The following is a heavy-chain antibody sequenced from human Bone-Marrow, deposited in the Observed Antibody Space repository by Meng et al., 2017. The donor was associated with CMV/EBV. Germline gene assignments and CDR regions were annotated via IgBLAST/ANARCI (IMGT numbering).Heavy chain of an antibody. D-gene: IGHD2-15*01. CDR3: ARVPRSPSGDYGMGV. CDR2: ISAYNGNT. Sequence: ASVKVSCKASGYTFTSYGISWVRQAPGQGLEWMGWISAYNGNTNYAQKLQGRVTMTTDTSTSKAYMELRSLRSDDTAVYYCARVPRSPSGDYGMGVWGQGTTVTVSS. CDR1: GYTFTSYG. J-gene: IGHJ6*02. V-gene: IGHV1-18*01.